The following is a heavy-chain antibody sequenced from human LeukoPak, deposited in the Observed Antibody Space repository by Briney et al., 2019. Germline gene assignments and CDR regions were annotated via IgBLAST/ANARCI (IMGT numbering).Heavy chain of an antibody. J-gene: IGHJ4*02. CDR3: ARNSGTVFDY. D-gene: IGHD1-14*01. Sequence: PGGSLRLSCAASGFTFSSYGMQWVRQAPGKGLEWVAVISYDESNKWYADSVRGRFTISRDNSQNTLSLQMSNLRAEDTAVYYCARNSGTVFDYWGQGTLVTVSS. V-gene: IGHV3-30*03. CDR1: GFTFSSYG. CDR2: ISYDESNK.